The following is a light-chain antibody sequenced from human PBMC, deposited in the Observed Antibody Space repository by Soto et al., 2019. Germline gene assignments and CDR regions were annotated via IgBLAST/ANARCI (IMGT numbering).Light chain of an antibody. Sequence: EIVMTQSPLTLPVTPGEPASISCRSSQSLLYNNTYNYLDWYVQKPGRSPQLLIYFGSNRAPGVPDRFSGSGSGTDFTLKINRVEAEDVGTYYCMQALQSLTFGQGTRLEIK. V-gene: IGKV2-28*01. J-gene: IGKJ5*01. CDR2: FGS. CDR1: QSLLYNNTYNY. CDR3: MQALQSLT.